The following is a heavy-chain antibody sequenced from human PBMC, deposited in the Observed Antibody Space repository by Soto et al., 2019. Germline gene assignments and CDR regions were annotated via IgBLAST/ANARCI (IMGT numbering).Heavy chain of an antibody. V-gene: IGHV1-69*02. CDR2: IIPILGIA. Sequence: QVQLVQSGAEVKKPGSSVKVSCKASGGTFSSYTISWVRQAPGQGLEWMGRIIPILGIANYAQKFQGRVTITADNSTSIAYMELSNLRSEDTAVYYCARVGAEYSGSGNFDSWGQGTLVTVSS. CDR3: ARVGAEYSGSGNFDS. J-gene: IGHJ4*02. CDR1: GGTFSSYT. D-gene: IGHD5-12*01.